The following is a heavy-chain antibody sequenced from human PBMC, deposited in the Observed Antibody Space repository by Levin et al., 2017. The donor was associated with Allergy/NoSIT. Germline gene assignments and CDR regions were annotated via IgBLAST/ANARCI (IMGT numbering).Heavy chain of an antibody. CDR1: GFTFSSYE. D-gene: IGHD2-21*01. CDR3: ARGRGEWFDP. CDR2: ISSSGSTI. V-gene: IGHV3-48*03. Sequence: QAGGSLRLSCAASGFTFSSYEMNWVRQAPGKGLEWVSYISSSGSTIYYADSVKGRFTISRDNAKNSLYLQMNSLRAEDTAVYYCARGRGEWFDPWGQGTLVTVSS. J-gene: IGHJ5*02.